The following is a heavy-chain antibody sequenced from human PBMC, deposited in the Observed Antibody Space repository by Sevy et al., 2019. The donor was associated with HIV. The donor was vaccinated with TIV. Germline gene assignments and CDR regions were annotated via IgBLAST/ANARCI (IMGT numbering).Heavy chain of an antibody. V-gene: IGHV4-59*01. Sequence: SETLSLTRTVSGGSITSYYWNWIRQRPGKGLEWIGHVFHTGDSNYNPSLKSRITISLATSKNQFSLNLSSLTAADTATYYCARSRAHPRDSDDGFATWGRGTMVTVSS. CDR2: VFHTGDS. J-gene: IGHJ3*02. D-gene: IGHD2-21*01. CDR1: GGSITSYY. CDR3: ARSRAHPRDSDDGFAT.